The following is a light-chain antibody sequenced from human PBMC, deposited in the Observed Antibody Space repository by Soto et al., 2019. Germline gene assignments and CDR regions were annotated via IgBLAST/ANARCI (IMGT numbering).Light chain of an antibody. V-gene: IGKV1-9*01. Sequence: DIQLTQSPSFLSASVGDRVTITCRASQGISSYLAWYQQKPGKAPKLLIYAASTLQSGVPSRFSGSRSGTEFSLTTSSLQPEDFATYYCQQLNSYPLTFGGGTKVEIK. CDR3: QQLNSYPLT. CDR1: QGISSY. CDR2: AAS. J-gene: IGKJ4*01.